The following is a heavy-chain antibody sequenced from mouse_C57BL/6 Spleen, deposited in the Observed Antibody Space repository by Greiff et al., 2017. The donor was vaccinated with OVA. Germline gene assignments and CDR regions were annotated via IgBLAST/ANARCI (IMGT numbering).Heavy chain of an antibody. CDR1: GYTFTNYW. CDR2: IYPGGGYT. Sequence: VKLMESGAELVRPGTSVKMSCKASGYTFTNYWIGWAKQRPGHGLEWIGDIYPGGGYTNYNEKFKGKATLTADKSSSTAYMQFSSLTSEDSAIYYCARWGDSLAWFAYWGQGTLVTVSA. V-gene: IGHV1-63*01. CDR3: ARWGDSLAWFAY. D-gene: IGHD3-3*01. J-gene: IGHJ3*01.